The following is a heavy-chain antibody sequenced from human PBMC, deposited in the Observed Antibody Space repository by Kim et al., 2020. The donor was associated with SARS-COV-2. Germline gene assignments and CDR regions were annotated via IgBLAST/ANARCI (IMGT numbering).Heavy chain of an antibody. Sequence: SVKVSCKASGGTFSSYAISWVRQAPGQGLEWMGRIIPILGIANYAQKFQGRVTITADKSTSTAYMELSSLRSEDTAVYYCARIAIGQAFDYWGQGTLVTVSS. CDR3: ARIAIGQAFDY. D-gene: IGHD6-13*01. V-gene: IGHV1-69*04. CDR2: IIPILGIA. J-gene: IGHJ4*02. CDR1: GGTFSSYA.